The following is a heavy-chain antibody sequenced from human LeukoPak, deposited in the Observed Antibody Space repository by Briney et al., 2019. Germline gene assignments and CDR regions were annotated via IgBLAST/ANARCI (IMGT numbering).Heavy chain of an antibody. CDR3: AGDVAYCGGDCYSFDY. CDR1: GFTFSDYY. Sequence: GGSLRLSCAASGFTFSDYYMSWIRQAPGKGLEWVSYISSSGSTIYYADSVKGRFTISRDNAKNSLYLQMNSLRAEDTAVYYCAGDVAYCGGDCYSFDYWGQGTLVTVSS. D-gene: IGHD2-21*02. CDR2: ISSSGSTI. J-gene: IGHJ4*02. V-gene: IGHV3-11*01.